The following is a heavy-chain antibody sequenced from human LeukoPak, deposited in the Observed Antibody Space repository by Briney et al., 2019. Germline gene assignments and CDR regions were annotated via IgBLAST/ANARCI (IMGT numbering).Heavy chain of an antibody. D-gene: IGHD3-22*01. CDR2: IYYSGST. Sequence: SETLSLTCTVSGGSISSYYWSWIRQPPGKGLEWIGYIYYSGSTNYNPSLKSRVTISVDTSKNQFSLKLSSVTAADTAVYYCARVDDSSGPYFDYWGQGTLVTVSS. J-gene: IGHJ4*02. CDR3: ARVDDSSGPYFDY. V-gene: IGHV4-59*01. CDR1: GGSISSYY.